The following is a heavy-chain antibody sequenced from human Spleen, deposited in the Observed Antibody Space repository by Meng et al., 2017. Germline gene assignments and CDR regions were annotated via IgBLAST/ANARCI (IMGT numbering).Heavy chain of an antibody. J-gene: IGHJ2*01. CDR3: ANPWGAGWYFDL. D-gene: IGHD7-27*01. Sequence: GESLKISCAASGFTFSNAWMTWVRQAPGKGLEWVSVISGSGSTTYYADSVKGRFTISRDNSKNMLYLQMNSLRAEDTAVYFCANPWGAGWYFDLWGRGTRVTVSS. CDR1: GFTFSNAW. CDR2: ISGSGSTT. V-gene: IGHV3-23*01.